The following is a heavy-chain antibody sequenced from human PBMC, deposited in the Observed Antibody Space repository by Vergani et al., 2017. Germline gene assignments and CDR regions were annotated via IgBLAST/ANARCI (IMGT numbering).Heavy chain of an antibody. J-gene: IGHJ6*02. V-gene: IGHV3-21*01. CDR2: ISSSSSYI. Sequence: EVQLVESGGGLVKPGGSLRLSCAASGFTFSSYSMNWVRQAPGKGLEWVSSISSSSSYIYYADSVKGRFTISRDNAKNSLYLQMNSLRAEDTAVYYCAKAEQQLVRYYYYYGMDVWGQGTTVTVSS. CDR1: GFTFSSYS. D-gene: IGHD6-13*01. CDR3: AKAEQQLVRYYYYYGMDV.